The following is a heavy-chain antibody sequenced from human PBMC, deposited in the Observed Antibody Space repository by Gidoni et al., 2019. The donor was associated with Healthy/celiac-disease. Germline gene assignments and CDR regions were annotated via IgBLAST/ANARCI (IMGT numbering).Heavy chain of an antibody. CDR3: AREYCSSTSCYGGVDY. V-gene: IGHV4-34*01. CDR1: GGSFSGYY. Sequence: QVQLQQWGAGLLKPSETLSLTCAVYGGSFSGYYWSWIRQPPGKGLEWIGEINHSGSTNYNPSLKSRGTISVDTSKNQFSLKLSSVTAADTAVYYCAREYCSSTSCYGGVDYWGQGTLVTVSS. CDR2: INHSGST. D-gene: IGHD2-2*01. J-gene: IGHJ4*02.